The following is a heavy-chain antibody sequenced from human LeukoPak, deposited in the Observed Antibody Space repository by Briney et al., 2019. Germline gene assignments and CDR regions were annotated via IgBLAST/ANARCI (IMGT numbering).Heavy chain of an antibody. J-gene: IGHJ4*02. V-gene: IGHV3-30*04. D-gene: IGHD7-27*01. CDR2: ISYDGSNK. CDR3: ARESWGSWYFDY. Sequence: GGSLRLSCAASGFTFSSYAMHWVRQAPGKGLEWVAVISYDGSNKYYADSVKGRFTISRDNSKNTLYLQMNSLRAEDTAVYYCARESWGSWYFDYWGQGTLVTVSS. CDR1: GFTFSSYA.